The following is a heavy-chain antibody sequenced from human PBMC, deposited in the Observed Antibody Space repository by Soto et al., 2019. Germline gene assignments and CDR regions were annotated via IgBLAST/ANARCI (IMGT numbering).Heavy chain of an antibody. CDR1: GGTFSSYA. CDR3: AREEMSYDILTGHYYYYGMDV. D-gene: IGHD3-9*01. J-gene: IGHJ6*04. V-gene: IGHV1-69*13. CDR2: IIPIFGTA. Sequence: SVKVSCKASGGTFSSYAISWVRQAPGQGLEWMGGIIPIFGTANYAQKFQGRVTITADGSTSTAYMELSSLRSEDTAVYYCAREEMSYDILTGHYYYYGMDVWGKGTTVTVSS.